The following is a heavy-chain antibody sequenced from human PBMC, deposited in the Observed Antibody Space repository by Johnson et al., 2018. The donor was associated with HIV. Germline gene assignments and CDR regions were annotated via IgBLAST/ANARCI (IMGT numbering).Heavy chain of an antibody. J-gene: IGHJ3*02. D-gene: IGHD1-1*01. V-gene: IGHV3-7*01. CDR1: GFTFGDYA. CDR2: IKQDGSEK. CDR3: ANPTGSDAFDI. Sequence: EVQLVESGGDLVQPGRSLRLSCTASGFTFGDYAMSWFRQAPGKGLEWVANIKQDGSEKYYVDSVKGRFTISRDNSKNTLYLQMNSLRAEDTAVYYCANPTGSDAFDIWGQGTMVTVSS.